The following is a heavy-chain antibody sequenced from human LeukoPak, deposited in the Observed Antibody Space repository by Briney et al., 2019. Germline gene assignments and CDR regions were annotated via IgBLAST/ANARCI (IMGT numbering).Heavy chain of an antibody. Sequence: SETLSLTCTVSGGAISSYYWSWIRQPPGKGLEWIGYIYYSGSTNYNPSLKSRVTISVDTSKNQFSLKLSSVTAADTAVYYCARPSGDPDWYFDLWGRGTLVTVSS. CDR2: IYYSGST. J-gene: IGHJ2*01. CDR3: ARPSGDPDWYFDL. CDR1: GGAISSYY. D-gene: IGHD7-27*01. V-gene: IGHV4-59*01.